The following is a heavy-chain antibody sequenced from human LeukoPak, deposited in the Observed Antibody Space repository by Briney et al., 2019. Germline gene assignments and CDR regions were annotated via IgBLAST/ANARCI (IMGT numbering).Heavy chain of an antibody. Sequence: ASVKVSCKASGYTFTSYYMHWVRQAPGQGLEWMGIINPSGGSTSCAQKFQGRVTMTRDTSTSTVYMELSSLRSEDTAVYYCARSFRGDFWSGYYTGPFYWGQGTLVTVSS. D-gene: IGHD3-3*01. CDR1: GYTFTSYY. CDR3: ARSFRGDFWSGYYTGPFY. J-gene: IGHJ4*02. V-gene: IGHV1-46*01. CDR2: INPSGGST.